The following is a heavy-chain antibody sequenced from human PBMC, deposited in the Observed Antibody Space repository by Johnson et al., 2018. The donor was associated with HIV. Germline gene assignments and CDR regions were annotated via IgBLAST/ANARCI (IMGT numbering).Heavy chain of an antibody. Sequence: QVHLVESGGGLVQPGGSLRLSCAASGFTFSSYAMPWVRQAPGKGLEWVAVISYDGSNIYYADSVKGRFTISKDNSKNTLYLQMNSLRAEDTAVYSCARERTGGYCSSSSCFDAFDIWGQGTMGTVSS. D-gene: IGHD2-2*01. J-gene: IGHJ3*02. V-gene: IGHV3-30*04. CDR3: ARERTGGYCSSSSCFDAFDI. CDR1: GFTFSSYA. CDR2: ISYDGSNI.